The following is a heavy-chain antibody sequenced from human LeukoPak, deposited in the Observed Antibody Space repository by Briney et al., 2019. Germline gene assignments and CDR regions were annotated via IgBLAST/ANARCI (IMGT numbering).Heavy chain of an antibody. Sequence: ASVKVSCKASGYTFTGYYMHWVRQAPGQGLEWMGWINPNSGDTNYAQKIQGRVTMTRDTYISTAYMELSRLRSDDTAVYYCARALVGATDWFDPWGQGTLVTVSS. CDR1: GYTFTGYY. J-gene: IGHJ5*02. D-gene: IGHD1-26*01. CDR2: INPNSGDT. V-gene: IGHV1-2*02. CDR3: ARALVGATDWFDP.